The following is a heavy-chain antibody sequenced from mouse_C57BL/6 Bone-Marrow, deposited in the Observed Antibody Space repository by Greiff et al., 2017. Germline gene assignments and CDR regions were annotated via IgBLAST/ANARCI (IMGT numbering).Heavy chain of an antibody. Sequence: QVQLQQPGAELVKPGASVKLSCKASGYTFTSYWMQWVKQRPGQGLEWIGEIDPSDSYTTYNQKFKGKATLTVDPSSSTAYMQLTSLTSDDSAVYYGARCPFSTTVPYCDYWGQGTTLTVSS. CDR3: ARCPFSTTVPYCDY. CDR1: GYTFTSYW. D-gene: IGHD1-1*01. V-gene: IGHV1-50*01. CDR2: IDPSDSYT. J-gene: IGHJ2*01.